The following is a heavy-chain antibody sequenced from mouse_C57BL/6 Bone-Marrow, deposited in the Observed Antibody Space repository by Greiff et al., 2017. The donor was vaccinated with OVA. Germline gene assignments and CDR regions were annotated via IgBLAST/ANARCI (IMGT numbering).Heavy chain of an antibody. D-gene: IGHD1-1*01. CDR1: GFTFSDYY. CDR3: ARRRDYYYGSSYVGYFDV. CDR2: ISNGGGST. Sequence: EVMLVESGGGLVQPGGSLKLSCAASGFTFSDYYMYWVRQTPEKRLEWVAYISNGGGSTYYPDTVKGRFTISRDNAKNTLYLQMSRLKSEDTAMYYCARRRDYYYGSSYVGYFDVWGTGTTVTVSS. J-gene: IGHJ1*03. V-gene: IGHV5-12*01.